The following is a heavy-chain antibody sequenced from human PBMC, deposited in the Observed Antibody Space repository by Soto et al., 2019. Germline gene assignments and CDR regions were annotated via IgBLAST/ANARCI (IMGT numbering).Heavy chain of an antibody. D-gene: IGHD3-16*02. CDR1: GGSISSGDYY. V-gene: IGHV4-30-4*01. Sequence: SETLSLTCTVSGGSISSGDYYWSWIRQPPGKGLEWIGYFYYSGSTYYNLSLKSRVTISVDTSKNQFSLKLSSVTAADTAVYYCARGVTFGGVIARVWTSRGGAFDIWGQGTMVTVSS. J-gene: IGHJ3*02. CDR3: ARGVTFGGVIARVWTSRGGAFDI. CDR2: FYYSGST.